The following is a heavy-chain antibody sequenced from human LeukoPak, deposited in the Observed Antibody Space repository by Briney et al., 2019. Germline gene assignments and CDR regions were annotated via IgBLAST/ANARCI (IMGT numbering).Heavy chain of an antibody. Sequence: GGSLRLSCAASGFMFSSNWMSWVRQAPGKGLEWVSAISGSGGSTYYADSVKGRFTISRDNSKNTLYLQMNSLRAEDTAVYYCAKWPPTPSSGYYPDYWGQGTLVTVSS. CDR3: AKWPPTPSSGYYPDY. CDR2: ISGSGGST. J-gene: IGHJ4*02. V-gene: IGHV3-23*01. D-gene: IGHD3-22*01. CDR1: GFMFSSNW.